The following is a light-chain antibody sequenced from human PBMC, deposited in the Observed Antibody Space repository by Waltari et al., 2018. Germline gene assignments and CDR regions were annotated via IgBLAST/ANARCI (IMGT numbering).Light chain of an antibody. CDR2: AAT. J-gene: IGKJ4*01. V-gene: IGKV1D-12*01. Sequence: IQMTQSPSSVSASVGDRVTITCRASQGIITWLVWYQQKPGKAPKLLIYAATFLQSAVPSRVSGSGSGTDFTLTISSLQHEDFATYYCQQANSFPETFGGGTKVEIK. CDR3: QQANSFPET. CDR1: QGIITW.